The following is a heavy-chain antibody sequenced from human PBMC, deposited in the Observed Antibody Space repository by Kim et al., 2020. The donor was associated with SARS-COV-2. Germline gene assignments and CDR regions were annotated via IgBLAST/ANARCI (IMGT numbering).Heavy chain of an antibody. D-gene: IGHD4-17*01. Sequence: HVDSGKGRITMAGDNTKNSRYLQMNSLRAEDAAVYYCARVRDHYAHWFDPWGQGTLVTVSS. V-gene: IGHV3-7*01. J-gene: IGHJ5*02. CDR3: ARVRDHYAHWFDP.